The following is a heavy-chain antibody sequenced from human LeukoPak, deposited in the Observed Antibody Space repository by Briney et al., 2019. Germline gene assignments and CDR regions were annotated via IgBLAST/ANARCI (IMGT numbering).Heavy chain of an antibody. CDR3: ATSAYDSSGYYDY. J-gene: IGHJ4*02. D-gene: IGHD3-22*01. Sequence: SETLSLTCAVYGGSFSGYCWSWIRQPPGKGLEWIGEINHSGSTNYNPSLKSRVTISVDTSKNQFSLKLSSVTAADTAVYYCATSAYDSSGYYDYWGQGTPVTVSS. CDR1: GGSFSGYC. V-gene: IGHV4-34*01. CDR2: INHSGST.